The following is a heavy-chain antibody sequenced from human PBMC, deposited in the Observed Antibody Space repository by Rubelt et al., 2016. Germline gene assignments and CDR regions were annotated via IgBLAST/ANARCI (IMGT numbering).Heavy chain of an antibody. CDR3: ARESSSGWYIDY. CDR1: GYTFTGYY. V-gene: IGHV1-2*06. J-gene: IGHJ4*02. Sequence: LVQSGAEVKKPGASVKVSCKASGYTFTGYYMHWVRQAPGQGLEWVGRINPNSGGTNYAQKFQGRVTMTRDTSITTAYMELSRLRSDDTAVFYCARESSSGWYIDYWGQGTLVTVSS. D-gene: IGHD6-19*01. CDR2: INPNSGGT.